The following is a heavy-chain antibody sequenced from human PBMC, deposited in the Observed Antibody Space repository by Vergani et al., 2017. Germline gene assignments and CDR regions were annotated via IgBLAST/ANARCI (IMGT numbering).Heavy chain of an antibody. J-gene: IGHJ6*02. CDR1: GFTFSSYE. V-gene: IGHV3-48*03. CDR3: ARDRGPMVRGPKYYYGMDV. Sequence: EVQLVESGGGLVQPGGSLRLSCAASGFTFSSYEMNWVRQAPGKGLELVSYISSSGSTIYYADSVKGRFTISRDNAKNSLYLQMNSLRAEDTAVYYCARDRGPMVRGPKYYYGMDVWGQGTTVTVSS. D-gene: IGHD3-10*01. CDR2: ISSSGSTI.